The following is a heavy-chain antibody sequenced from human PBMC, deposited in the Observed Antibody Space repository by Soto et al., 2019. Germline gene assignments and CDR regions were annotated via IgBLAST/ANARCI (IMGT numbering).Heavy chain of an antibody. CDR2: IYFTGNT. CDR1: GGSITSSSHF. Sequence: SEILSLTCSASGGSITSSSHFWGWVRQPPGKGLEWIATIYFTGNTYYTPSLKSRLTMSIDTSKNEFSLRLNSVTAADTAVYYCAGQTFTIAAASYGRSNWFDPWGPGTLVTVSS. D-gene: IGHD6-25*01. J-gene: IGHJ5*02. V-gene: IGHV4-39*01. CDR3: AGQTFTIAAASYGRSNWFDP.